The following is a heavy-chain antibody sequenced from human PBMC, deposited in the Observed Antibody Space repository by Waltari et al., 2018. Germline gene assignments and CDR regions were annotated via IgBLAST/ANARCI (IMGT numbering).Heavy chain of an antibody. D-gene: IGHD6-13*01. CDR1: GRSFRRYY. Sequence: QVQLQQCGAGLLKPSATLSLTCAVSGRSFRRYYCRWIRQPPGKVLEWMWEINHSGSTNYNPSLKSRVTISAETSKNKFSLKMSSVTAAETAVYYCARREMIAAAGRPFDYWGQGTLVTVSS. CDR3: ARREMIAAAGRPFDY. J-gene: IGHJ4*02. CDR2: INHSGST. V-gene: IGHV4-34*01.